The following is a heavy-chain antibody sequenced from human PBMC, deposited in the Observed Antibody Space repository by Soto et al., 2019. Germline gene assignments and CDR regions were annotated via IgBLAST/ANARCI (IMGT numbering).Heavy chain of an antibody. D-gene: IGHD3-9*01. Sequence: QVQLQESGPGLVKPSGTLSLTCAVSGGSISSSHWGTWVRQSPGKGLEYIGEISHSGTSNSNPSLKRRVTLSVDKSKNHFSLTLTSVTAADTAVYYCARVVLTITRGAFDAWGQGTLVIVSS. CDR2: ISHSGTS. CDR1: GGSISSSHW. J-gene: IGHJ3*01. CDR3: ARVVLTITRGAFDA. V-gene: IGHV4-4*02.